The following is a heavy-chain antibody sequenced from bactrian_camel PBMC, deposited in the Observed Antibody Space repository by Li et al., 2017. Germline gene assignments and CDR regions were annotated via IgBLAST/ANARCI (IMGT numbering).Heavy chain of an antibody. J-gene: IGHJ6*01. CDR1: GFTLSSGC. CDR3: VRDYKSGDYRDDFGY. V-gene: IGHV3S25*01. Sequence: QVQLVESGGGSAQAGGSLRLSCTASGFTLSSGCMAWFRQTPGKEREGVARIYIRGGGTGYEESVEGRFTISRDNAKNMVYLHMTSLKPEDTGVYYCVRDYKSGDYRDDFGYWGQGTQVTVS. CDR2: IYIRGGGT. D-gene: IGHD4*01.